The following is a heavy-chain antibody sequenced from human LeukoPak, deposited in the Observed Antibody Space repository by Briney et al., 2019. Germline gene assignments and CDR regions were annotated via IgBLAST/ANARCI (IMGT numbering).Heavy chain of an antibody. V-gene: IGHV3-23*01. J-gene: IGHJ4*02. CDR3: AKVSWLGTLPSYHFDS. D-gene: IGHD6-19*01. Sequence: QPGGSLRLSCAASGFTFSDHAMSWVRQAPGKGLEWVSAIRGTGTTTFYAASVKGRFTIPRDNSKNTADLQMNSLRAEDTTVYYCAKVSWLGTLPSYHFDSWGQGTQVTVSS. CDR1: GFTFSDHA. CDR2: IRGTGTTT.